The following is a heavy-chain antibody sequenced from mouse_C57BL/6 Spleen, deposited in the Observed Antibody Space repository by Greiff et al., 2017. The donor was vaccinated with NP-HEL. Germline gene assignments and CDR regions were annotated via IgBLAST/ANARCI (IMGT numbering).Heavy chain of an antibody. D-gene: IGHD1-1*01. CDR2: IRNKANGYTT. CDR1: GFTFTDYY. J-gene: IGHJ4*01. Sequence: EVKLQESGGGLVQPGGSLSLSCAASGFTFTDYYMSWVRQPPGKALEWLGFIRNKANGYTTEYSASVKGRFTISRDNSQSILYLQMNALRAEDSATYYCASPHYYYGSSSYAMDYWGQGTSVTVSS. V-gene: IGHV7-3*01. CDR3: ASPHYYYGSSSYAMDY.